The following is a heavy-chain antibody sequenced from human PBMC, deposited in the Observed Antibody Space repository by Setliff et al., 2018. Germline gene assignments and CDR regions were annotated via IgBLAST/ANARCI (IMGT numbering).Heavy chain of an antibody. J-gene: IGHJ6*03. Sequence: SETLSLTCAAYGGTFSDYYWTWIRQPPGKGLEWIGEINHSGTTNYNPSLKSRVTISVDTSKNQFSLKLSSVTAADTAVYYCARGITMIVVVTHYYYMDVWGKGTTVTVSS. CDR1: GGTFSDYY. CDR2: INHSGTT. D-gene: IGHD3-22*01. V-gene: IGHV4-34*01. CDR3: ARGITMIVVVTHYYYMDV.